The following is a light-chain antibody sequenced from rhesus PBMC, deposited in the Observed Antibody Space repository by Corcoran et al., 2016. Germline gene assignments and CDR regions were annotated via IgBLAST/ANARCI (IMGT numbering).Light chain of an antibody. CDR2: GAS. CDR1: QSVSSY. Sequence: EIVMTQSPATLALSPGERATLSCRASQSVSSYLAWYQQQPGQAPRLLIYGASSRATGIPDRFSGSGSGTEFTLTISSRGPEDVGVYFCLQSSNWPYSFGQGTKVEIK. J-gene: IGKJ2*01. V-gene: IGKV3-24*04. CDR3: LQSSNWPYS.